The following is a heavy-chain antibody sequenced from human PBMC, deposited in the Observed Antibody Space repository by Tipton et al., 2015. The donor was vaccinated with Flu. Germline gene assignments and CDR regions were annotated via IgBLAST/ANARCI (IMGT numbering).Heavy chain of an antibody. V-gene: IGHV1-18*01. CDR2: ISAYNGNT. CDR1: GYTFTSYG. D-gene: IGHD3-3*01. J-gene: IGHJ3*02. Sequence: QLVQSGAEVKKPGASVKVSCKASGYTFTSYGISWVRQAPGQGLEWMGWISAYNGNTSYAQKLQGRVTMTTDTSTSTAYMELRSLRSDDTAVYYCARINYDFWSGPIPDAFDIWGQGTMVTVSS. CDR3: ARINYDFWSGPIPDAFDI.